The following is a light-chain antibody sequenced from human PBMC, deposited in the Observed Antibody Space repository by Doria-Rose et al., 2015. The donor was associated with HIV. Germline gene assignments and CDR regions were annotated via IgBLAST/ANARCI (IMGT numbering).Light chain of an antibody. CDR2: WAS. V-gene: IGKV4-1*01. J-gene: IGKJ3*01. Sequence: TQSPESLGMSLGERATLNCKSNQSLLYTSKNYLAWYQQKPGQPPKLLIYWASTRQSGVPARFSGSGSGTDFTLTISSLEAEDVVVYYCQQYYDIPSCGPGTTADIK. CDR3: QQYYDIPS. CDR1: QSLLYTSKNY.